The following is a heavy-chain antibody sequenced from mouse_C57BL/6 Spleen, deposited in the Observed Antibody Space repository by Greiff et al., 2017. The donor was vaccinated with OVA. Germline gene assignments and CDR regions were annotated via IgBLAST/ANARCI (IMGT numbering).Heavy chain of an antibody. CDR3: ARGGVATVVAKNYFDY. D-gene: IGHD1-1*01. J-gene: IGHJ2*01. CDR2: IDPSDSYT. Sequence: QVQLQQPGAELVKPGASVKLSCKASGYTFTSYWMQWVKQRPGQGLEWIGEIDPSDSYTNYNQKFKGKATLTVDTSSSTAYMQRSSLTSEDSAVYYCARGGVATVVAKNYFDYWGEGTTRTVSS. V-gene: IGHV1-50*01. CDR1: GYTFTSYW.